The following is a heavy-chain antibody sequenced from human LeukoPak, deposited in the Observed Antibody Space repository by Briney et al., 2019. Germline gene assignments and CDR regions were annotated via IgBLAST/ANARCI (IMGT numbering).Heavy chain of an antibody. CDR3: AKVRGTYSSGYFFDY. D-gene: IGHD6-19*01. CDR2: RSGNSGDI. Sequence: PGGSLRLSCAASGFTFDNYAMHWVRQAPGKGLGLLSIRSGNSGDIGYAESVKGRFTISRDNAKKSLDLQMNSLRAEDTAFYYCAKVRGTYSSGYFFDYWGQGTLVTVSS. CDR1: GFTFDNYA. V-gene: IGHV3-9*01. J-gene: IGHJ4*02.